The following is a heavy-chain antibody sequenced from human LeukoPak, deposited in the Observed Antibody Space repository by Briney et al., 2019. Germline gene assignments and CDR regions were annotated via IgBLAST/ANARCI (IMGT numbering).Heavy chain of an antibody. CDR3: AREGPSSYGDGINWGVDY. V-gene: IGHV3-20*04. D-gene: IGHD4-17*01. CDR1: GYSISSGYY. J-gene: IGHJ4*02. Sequence: RSSETLSLTCSVSGYSISSGYYWGWIRQPPGKGLEWVSGINWNGGSTGYADSVKGRFTISRDNAKNSLYLQMNSLRAEDTALYYCAREGPSSYGDGINWGVDYWGQGTLVTVSS. CDR2: INWNGGST.